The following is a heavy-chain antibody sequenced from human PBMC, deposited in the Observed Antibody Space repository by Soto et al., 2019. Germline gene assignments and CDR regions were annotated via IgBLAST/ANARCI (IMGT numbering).Heavy chain of an antibody. V-gene: IGHV3-30*18. CDR2: ISYYGTNE. CDR3: AKEDTSGRYSLQY. J-gene: IGHJ4*02. CDR1: GFTFSGYG. D-gene: IGHD1-26*01. Sequence: PVGSLRLSCESSGFTFSGYGMHCVRHSPGKWLEWVAVISYYGTNEYYEDSVKGRFTISRDNSKNTLYLQMNSLRIEDTAVYFCAKEDTSGRYSLQYWGQGSQVIVS.